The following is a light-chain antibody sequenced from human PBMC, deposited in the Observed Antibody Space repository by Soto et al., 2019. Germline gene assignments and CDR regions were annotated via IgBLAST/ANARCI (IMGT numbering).Light chain of an antibody. CDR3: QQYDNGPPMYT. CDR2: GAS. CDR1: QNIRSN. J-gene: IGKJ2*01. Sequence: EILMTQSPATLSVSQGERATLSCRASQNIRSNLAWYQHKPGQAPRLLMYGASTRATNIPARFSGSGSGTEFTLTIISLQYEDFAVYYCQQYDNGPPMYTFGQGTRLEIK. V-gene: IGKV3-15*01.